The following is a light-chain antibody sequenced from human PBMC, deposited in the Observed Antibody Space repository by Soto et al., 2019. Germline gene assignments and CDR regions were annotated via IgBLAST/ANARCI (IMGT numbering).Light chain of an antibody. J-gene: IGKJ5*01. Sequence: EIVMTQSPATLSVSPGERATLSCRASQSVNIYLAWYQQKPGQAPRLLIHGASNRATGIPDRFNGSGSETDFTLTISSLEPEDSAVYYCQQRSRWPPITFGQGTRLEIK. CDR1: QSVNIY. V-gene: IGKV3-11*01. CDR3: QQRSRWPPIT. CDR2: GAS.